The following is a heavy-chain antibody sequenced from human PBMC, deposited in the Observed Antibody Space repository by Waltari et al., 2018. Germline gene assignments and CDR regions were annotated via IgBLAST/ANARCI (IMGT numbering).Heavy chain of an antibody. CDR3: ARDHHAFDI. Sequence: QVQLQQWGAGLLKPSETLSLHCAVYGGSFSGYYWSWIRQPPGKGLEWIGEINHSGSTNYNPSLKSRVTISVDTSKNQFSLKLSSVTAADTAVYYCARDHHAFDIWGQGTMVTVSS. V-gene: IGHV4-34*01. J-gene: IGHJ3*02. CDR1: GGSFSGYY. CDR2: INHSGST.